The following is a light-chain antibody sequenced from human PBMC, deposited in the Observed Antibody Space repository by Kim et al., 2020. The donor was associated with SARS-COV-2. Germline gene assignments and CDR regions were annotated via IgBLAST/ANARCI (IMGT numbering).Light chain of an antibody. CDR1: SSNIGSNT. CDR2: NNN. J-gene: IGLJ2*01. CDR3: AAWDDSLNGVV. V-gene: IGLV1-44*01. Sequence: QSVLTQPPSASGTPGQRVTISCSGSSSNIGSNTVNWYQQLPGTAPKVLMYNNNQGPSGVPDRFSGSKSGTSASLAISGLQSEDEADYYCAAWDDSLNGVVFGGGTQLTVL.